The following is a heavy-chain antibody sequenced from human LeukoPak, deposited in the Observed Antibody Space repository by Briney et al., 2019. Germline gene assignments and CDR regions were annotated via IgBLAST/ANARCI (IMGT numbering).Heavy chain of an antibody. CDR3: AKGVARTKTLDY. D-gene: IGHD2-15*01. CDR2: ISGSGGST. J-gene: IGHJ4*02. Sequence: GGSLRLSCAASGFTFSSYAMSWVRQAPGKGLEWVSAISGSGGSTYYADSVKGRFTISRDNSKNTLYLRMNSLRVEDTAVYYCAKGVARTKTLDYWGQGTLVTVSS. CDR1: GFTFSSYA. V-gene: IGHV3-23*01.